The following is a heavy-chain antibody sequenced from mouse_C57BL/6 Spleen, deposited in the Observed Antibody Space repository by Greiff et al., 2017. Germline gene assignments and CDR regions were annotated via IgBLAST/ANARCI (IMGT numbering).Heavy chain of an antibody. CDR2: INPNNGGP. J-gene: IGHJ1*03. Sequence: VQLQQSGPELVKPGASVKIPCKASGYTFTDYNMDWVKQSHGKSLEWIGDINPNNGGPIYNQKFKGKATLTVDKSSSTAYMELRSLTSEDTAVYYCARERRWCFDVWGTGTTVTVSS. CDR3: ARERRWCFDV. V-gene: IGHV1-18*01. CDR1: GYTFTDYN.